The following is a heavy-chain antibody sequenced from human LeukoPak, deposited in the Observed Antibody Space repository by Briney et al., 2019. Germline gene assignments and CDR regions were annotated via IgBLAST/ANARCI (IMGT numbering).Heavy chain of an antibody. CDR1: GDSISGISYY. CDR2: IYYSGSS. V-gene: IGHV4-39*01. Sequence: PSETLSLTCSVSGDSISGISYYWGWIRQPPGKGLEGIGKIYYSGSSYNNPSLESLVVISLDTSRNQFSLKLTSVTATDTAVYYCARQGAVGATGFDFWGQGILVTVSS. CDR3: ARQGAVGATGFDF. J-gene: IGHJ4*02. D-gene: IGHD1-26*01.